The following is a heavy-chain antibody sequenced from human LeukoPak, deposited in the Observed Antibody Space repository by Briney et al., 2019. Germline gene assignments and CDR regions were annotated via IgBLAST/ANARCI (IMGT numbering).Heavy chain of an antibody. Sequence: PSQTLSLTCAVSGGSISSGGYSWSWIRQPPGKGLEWIGYIYHSGSTYSNPSLKSRVTISVDRSKNQFSLKLSSVTAADTAVYYCASTYYYGSGSYSFSVLHPLDPWGQGTLVTVSS. V-gene: IGHV4-30-2*01. CDR3: ASTYYYGSGSYSFSVLHPLDP. D-gene: IGHD3-10*01. CDR2: IYHSGST. CDR1: GGSISSGGYS. J-gene: IGHJ5*02.